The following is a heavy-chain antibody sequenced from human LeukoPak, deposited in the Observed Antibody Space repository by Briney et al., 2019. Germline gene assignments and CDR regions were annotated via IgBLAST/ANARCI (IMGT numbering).Heavy chain of an antibody. CDR1: GGSFSGYY. D-gene: IGHD3-9*01. CDR2: INHSGST. Sequence: SETLSLTCAVYGGSFSGYYWSWIRQPPGKGLEWIGEINHSGSTNYNPSLKSRVTISVDTSKNQFSLKLSSVTAADTAVYYCARVVVDILTGYTSPLFDYWGQGTLVTVSS. J-gene: IGHJ4*02. CDR3: ARVVVDILTGYTSPLFDY. V-gene: IGHV4-34*01.